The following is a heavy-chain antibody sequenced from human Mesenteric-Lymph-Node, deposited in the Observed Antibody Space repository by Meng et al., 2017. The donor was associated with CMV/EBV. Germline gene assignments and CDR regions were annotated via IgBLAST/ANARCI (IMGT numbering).Heavy chain of an antibody. V-gene: IGHV1-69*10. Sequence: SVKVSCKASGGTFSSYAISWVRQAPGQGLEWMGGIIPTLGIANYAQKFQGRVTITADKSTSTAYMELSSLRSEDTAVYYCARGGYRGNSYSYYGMDVWGQGTTVTVSS. CDR2: IIPTLGIA. CDR1: GGTFSSYA. D-gene: IGHD5-18*01. J-gene: IGHJ6*02. CDR3: ARGGYRGNSYSYYGMDV.